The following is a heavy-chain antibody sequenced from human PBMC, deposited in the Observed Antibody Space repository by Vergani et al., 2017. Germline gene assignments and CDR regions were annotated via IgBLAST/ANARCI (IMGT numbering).Heavy chain of an antibody. CDR2: VFRNGNV. J-gene: IGHJ4*02. Sequence: QLHLQESGPGLVKPSETLSLTCTVSGGSIDSFYWRWIRQSPGKGLEWIGYVFRNGNVNYNPSFNFRVAIDTSNNELSLRVTSVTAADTAVYYCARHLRGYSYGVFDYWGQGREVTVSS. V-gene: IGHV4-59*03. CDR3: ARHLRGYSYGVFDY. CDR1: GGSIDSFY. D-gene: IGHD5-18*01.